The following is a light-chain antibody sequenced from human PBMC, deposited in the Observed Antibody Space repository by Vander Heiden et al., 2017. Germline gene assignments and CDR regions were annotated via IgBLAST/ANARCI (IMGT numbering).Light chain of an antibody. J-gene: IGKJ2*02. V-gene: IGKV1-39*01. CDR2: GAS. Sequence: IQMTQSPSSLSASVGDRVTITCRASEDIDNYLNWYQHKPGKAPQLLIYGASDLQSRGPSRFSGSGSGTDYTLTISSLQPEYFATYYCQQSYCWPQESTFGQGTRLEIK. CDR3: QQSYCWPQEST. CDR1: EDIDNY.